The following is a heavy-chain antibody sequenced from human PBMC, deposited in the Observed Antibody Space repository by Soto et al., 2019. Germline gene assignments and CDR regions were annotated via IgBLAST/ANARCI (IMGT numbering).Heavy chain of an antibody. CDR2: INSDGSST. Sequence: EVQLVESGGGLVQPGGSLRLSCAASGFTFSSYWMHWVRQAPGKGLVWVSRINSDGSSTSYADSVKGRFTISRDNAKNTLYLQIHRLSAQDTAVYSFAGSSWYVGVYYYGMDVWGQGTTVTVSS. CDR3: AGSSWYVGVYYYGMDV. J-gene: IGHJ6*02. CDR1: GFTFSSYW. D-gene: IGHD6-13*01. V-gene: IGHV3-74*01.